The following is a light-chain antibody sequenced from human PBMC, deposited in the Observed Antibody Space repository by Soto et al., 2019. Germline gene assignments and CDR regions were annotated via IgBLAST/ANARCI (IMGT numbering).Light chain of an antibody. CDR1: SSDIGGYNY. J-gene: IGLJ3*02. V-gene: IGLV2-14*01. Sequence: QSALTQTASVSGSPGQSITISCAGTSSDIGGYNYVSWYQQHPGKAPKLIIYEVTNRPSGVSSRFSGSKSGNTASLTISGLQAEDEADYYCTSYANSILWVFGGGTQLTVL. CDR2: EVT. CDR3: TSYANSILWV.